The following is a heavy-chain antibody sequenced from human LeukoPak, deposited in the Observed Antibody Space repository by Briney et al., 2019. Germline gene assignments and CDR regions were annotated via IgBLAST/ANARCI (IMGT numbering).Heavy chain of an antibody. D-gene: IGHD2-21*02. Sequence: GGSLRLSCAASGFIFSHYGMSWVRQAPGKGLEWVSSIRGRGSPTYYADSVKGRFTISRDNSQNTVDLRMHSLRVEDTARYYCXXDLTESDWVADLWGQGTLVTVSS. CDR1: GFIFSHYG. V-gene: IGHV3-23*01. CDR2: IRGRGSPT. CDR3: XXDLTESDWVADL. J-gene: IGHJ5*02.